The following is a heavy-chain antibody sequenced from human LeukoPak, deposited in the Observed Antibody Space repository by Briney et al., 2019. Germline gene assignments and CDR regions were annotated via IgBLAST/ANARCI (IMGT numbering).Heavy chain of an antibody. D-gene: IGHD6-13*01. V-gene: IGHV3-9*01. J-gene: IGHJ4*02. CDR3: VKDRSSSWHSFDY. CDR1: GFTFDDYA. Sequence: GGSLRLSCTASGFTFDDYAMRWVRQAPGKGLEWVSGVDWNSGSVDYADSVKGRFTISRDNAKNSLYLQMNSLRPEDTALYYCVKDRSSSWHSFDYWGQGILVTVSS. CDR2: VDWNSGSV.